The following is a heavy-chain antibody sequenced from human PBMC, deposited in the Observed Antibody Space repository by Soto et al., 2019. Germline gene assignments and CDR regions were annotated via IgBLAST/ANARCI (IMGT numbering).Heavy chain of an antibody. Sequence: QVQLVQSGAEVKKPGASVKVSCKASGYTFTSYGISWVRQAPGQGLEWMGWISAYNGNTNYAQKLQGRVTMTTDTSTSRAYMELRSLRSGDTAVYYCATENSSGWTGCDPWGQGDLVTVSS. D-gene: IGHD6-19*01. CDR3: ATENSSGWTGCDP. CDR1: GYTFTSYG. CDR2: ISAYNGNT. J-gene: IGHJ5*02. V-gene: IGHV1-18*01.